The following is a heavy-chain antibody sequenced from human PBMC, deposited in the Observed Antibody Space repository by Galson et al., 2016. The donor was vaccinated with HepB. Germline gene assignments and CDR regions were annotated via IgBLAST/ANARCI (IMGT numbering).Heavy chain of an antibody. CDR3: ASLPTY. CDR2: ISETGRDT. J-gene: IGHJ4*02. Sequence: SLRLSCAASAFTFSRHVMSWVRQAPGKGLEWVSSISETGRDTYYADSVKGRFTVSRDNSRNTLYLQMNSLRAEDTALYYCASLPTYWGQGTLVTVSS. CDR1: AFTFSRHV. V-gene: IGHV3-23*01.